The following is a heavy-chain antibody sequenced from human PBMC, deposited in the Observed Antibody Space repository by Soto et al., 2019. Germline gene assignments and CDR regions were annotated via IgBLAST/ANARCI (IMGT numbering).Heavy chain of an antibody. CDR2: INPDNGNT. CDR1: GYTFTRYT. D-gene: IGHD2-15*01. J-gene: IGHJ5*02. Sequence: VYCNSSGYTFTRYTMNWVRQAPGQRLEWMGWINPDNGNTKSSQKFQDRVIITRDTSASTAYMDLSSLRSEDTAVYYCARGIATGQLDPWGQGTLVTVSS. V-gene: IGHV1-3*01. CDR3: ARGIATGQLDP.